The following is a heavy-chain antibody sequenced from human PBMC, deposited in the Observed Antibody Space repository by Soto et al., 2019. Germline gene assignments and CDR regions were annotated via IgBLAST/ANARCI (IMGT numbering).Heavy chain of an antibody. CDR3: ARRRGYSYDFDY. CDR2: IDPSDSRT. CDR1: GYTFTNNW. Sequence: PGESLKISCNASGYTFTNNWISWVRQKPGQGLEWMGRIDPSDSRTKYNPSFEGHVTISLDKSINTALLQGSSLRASDTAVYFCARRRGYSYDFDYWGQGTLVTVSS. V-gene: IGHV5-10-1*01. J-gene: IGHJ4*02. D-gene: IGHD5-18*01.